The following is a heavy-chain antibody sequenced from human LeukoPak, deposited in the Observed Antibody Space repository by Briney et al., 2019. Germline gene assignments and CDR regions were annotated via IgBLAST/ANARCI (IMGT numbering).Heavy chain of an antibody. CDR3: ASRSGSSIDY. CDR1: GGSISSGDYY. J-gene: IGHJ4*02. CDR2: IYYSGST. Sequence: SQTLSLTCTVSGGSISSGDYYWSWIRQPPGKGLEWIGYIYYSGSTYYNPSLKSRVTISVDMSKTQFSLKLSSVTAADTAVYYCASRSGSSIDYWGQGTLVTVSS. V-gene: IGHV4-30-4*08. D-gene: IGHD3-10*01.